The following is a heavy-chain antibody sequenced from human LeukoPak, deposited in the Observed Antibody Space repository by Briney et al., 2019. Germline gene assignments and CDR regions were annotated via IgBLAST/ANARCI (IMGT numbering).Heavy chain of an antibody. D-gene: IGHD2-2*01. CDR1: GYTFSDYY. CDR2: INPSGGST. Sequence: ASVKVSCKASGYTFSDYYMHWVRQAPGQGLEWMGVINPSGGSTRYAQKFQGRVTMTRDMSTSTVDMELSSLRSEDTAVYYCARDCCSSTANCDENNWFDPWGQGTLVIVSS. CDR3: ARDCCSSTANCDENNWFDP. V-gene: IGHV1-46*01. J-gene: IGHJ5*02.